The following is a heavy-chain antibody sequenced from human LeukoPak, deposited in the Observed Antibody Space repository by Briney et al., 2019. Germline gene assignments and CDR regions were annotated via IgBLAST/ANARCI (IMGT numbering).Heavy chain of an antibody. Sequence: GGSLRLSCAASGNYWMRWVRQAQGKGLVWVSHINSDGSWTSYADSVKGRFTISTDNAKNTVYLQMNSLRAEDTAVYYCVSFYETYWGRGTLVTVSS. CDR3: VSFYETY. V-gene: IGHV3-74*01. CDR1: GNYW. D-gene: IGHD2/OR15-2a*01. CDR2: INSDGSWT. J-gene: IGHJ4*02.